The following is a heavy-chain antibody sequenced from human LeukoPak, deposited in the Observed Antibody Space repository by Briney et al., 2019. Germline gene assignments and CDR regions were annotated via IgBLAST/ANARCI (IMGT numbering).Heavy chain of an antibody. D-gene: IGHD6-19*01. CDR1: GFTFSSYG. CDR3: AKSPSGWYWGGVDY. Sequence: GRSLRLSCAASGFTFSSYGMHWVRQAPGKGLEWVAVISYDGGNKYYADSVKGRFTISRDNSKNTLYLQMNSLRAEDTAVYYCAKSPSGWYWGGVDYWGQGTLVTVSS. CDR2: ISYDGGNK. J-gene: IGHJ4*02. V-gene: IGHV3-30*18.